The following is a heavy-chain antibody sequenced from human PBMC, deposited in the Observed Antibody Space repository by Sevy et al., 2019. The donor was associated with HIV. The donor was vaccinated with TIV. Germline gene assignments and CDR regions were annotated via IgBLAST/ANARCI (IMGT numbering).Heavy chain of an antibody. CDR3: ARPKAPYCSSTSCYPNWFDP. V-gene: IGHV1-8*01. Sequence: ASVKVSCKASGYTFTSYDINWVRQATGQGLEWMGWMNPNSGNTGYAQKFQGRVTMTRNTSISTAYMELSSLRSEDTAVYYCARPKAPYCSSTSCYPNWFDPWGQGTLVTVSS. J-gene: IGHJ5*02. CDR1: GYTFTSYD. CDR2: MNPNSGNT. D-gene: IGHD2-2*01.